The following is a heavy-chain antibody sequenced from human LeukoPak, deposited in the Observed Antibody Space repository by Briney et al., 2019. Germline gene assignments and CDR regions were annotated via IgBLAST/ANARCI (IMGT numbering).Heavy chain of an antibody. CDR1: GYTFTGYY. J-gene: IGHJ4*02. CDR2: INPNSGGT. V-gene: IGHV1-2*02. CDR3: ARVFCSSTSCQSIFDY. Sequence: ASVKVSCKASGYTFTGYYMHWVRQAPGQGLEWMGWINPNSGGTNYAQKFQGRVTMTRDTSISTAYMELSRLRSDDTAVYYCARVFCSSTSCQSIFDYWGQGTLVTVSS. D-gene: IGHD2-2*01.